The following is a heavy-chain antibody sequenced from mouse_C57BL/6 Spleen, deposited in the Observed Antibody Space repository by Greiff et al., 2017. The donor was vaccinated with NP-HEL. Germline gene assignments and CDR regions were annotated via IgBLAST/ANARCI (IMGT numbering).Heavy chain of an antibody. CDR1: GYAFSSSW. D-gene: IGHD1-1*01. V-gene: IGHV1-82*01. J-gene: IGHJ1*03. CDR2: IYPGDGDT. Sequence: VQLQQSGPELVKPGASVKISCKASGYAFSSSWMNWVKQRPGKGLEWIGRIYPGDGDTNYNGKFKGKATLTADKSSSTAYMQLSSLTSEDSAVYFCARSDYYGSSQYWYFDVWGTGTTVTVSS. CDR3: ARSDYYGSSQYWYFDV.